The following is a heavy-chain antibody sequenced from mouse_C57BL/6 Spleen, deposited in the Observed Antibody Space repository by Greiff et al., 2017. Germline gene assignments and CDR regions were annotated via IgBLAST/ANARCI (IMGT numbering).Heavy chain of an antibody. Sequence: QVQLQQPGAELVQPGASVKVSCKASGYTFTSYWMHWVKQRPGQGLEWIGRIHPSDSDTNYNQKFKGKATLTVDKSSRTAYMQLSSLTSEDSAFYYCAIMVGAYWGQGTLFTVSA. V-gene: IGHV1-74*01. CDR3: AIMVGAY. J-gene: IGHJ3*01. D-gene: IGHD1-1*02. CDR1: GYTFTSYW. CDR2: IHPSDSDT.